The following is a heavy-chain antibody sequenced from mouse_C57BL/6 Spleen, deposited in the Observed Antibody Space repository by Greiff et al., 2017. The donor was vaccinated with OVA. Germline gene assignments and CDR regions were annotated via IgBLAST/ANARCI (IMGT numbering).Heavy chain of an antibody. CDR3: VRHARYYDYDENAMDY. V-gene: IGHV10-1*01. CDR2: IRSKSNNYAT. J-gene: IGHJ4*01. D-gene: IGHD2-4*01. CDR1: GFSFNTYA. Sequence: EVKLVESGGGLVQPKGSLKLSCAASGFSFNTYAMNWVRQAPGKGLEWVARIRSKSNNYATYYADSVKDRFTISRDDSESMLYLQMNNLKTEDTAMYYCVRHARYYDYDENAMDYWGQGTSVTGSS.